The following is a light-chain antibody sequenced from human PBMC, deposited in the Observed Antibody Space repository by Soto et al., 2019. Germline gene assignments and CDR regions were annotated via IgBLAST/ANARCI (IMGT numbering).Light chain of an antibody. CDR1: SSNIGSNT. Sequence: QPVLTQPPSASGTPGQRVTISCSGSSSNIGSNTVNWYQQLPGTAPKLLIYTDNQRHSGVPDRFSGSKSGTSASLAISGLQSEDEADYYCAAWDDSLTGSWVFGGGTKLTVL. CDR2: TDN. V-gene: IGLV1-44*01. J-gene: IGLJ3*02. CDR3: AAWDDSLTGSWV.